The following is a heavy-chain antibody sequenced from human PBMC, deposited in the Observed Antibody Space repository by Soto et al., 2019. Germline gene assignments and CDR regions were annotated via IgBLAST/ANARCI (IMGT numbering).Heavy chain of an antibody. D-gene: IGHD3-10*02. V-gene: IGHV1-69*01. CDR1: GATFGSYA. CDR3: ARAAHVGQKYYFDY. J-gene: IGHJ4*02. Sequence: QVQLVQSGAEVKKPGSSVKVSCKASGATFGSYAISWVRQAPGQGLEWMGGIIPIFETTNYAQKFQGRVTITADESTSSAYMELSSLRSEDTGVYYCARAAHVGQKYYFDYWGQGTLVTVSS. CDR2: IIPIFETT.